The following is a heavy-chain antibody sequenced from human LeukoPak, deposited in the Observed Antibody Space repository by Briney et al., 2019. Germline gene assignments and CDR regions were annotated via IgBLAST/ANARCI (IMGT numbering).Heavy chain of an antibody. Sequence: GGSLRLSCAASGFTFSSYSMNWVRQAPGKGLQWVSSITSSSSYIYYADSVKGRFTISRDNSKNTLYLQMNSLRAEDTAVYYCARDRGRGDEFDYWGQGTLVTVSS. J-gene: IGHJ4*02. D-gene: IGHD2-21*01. V-gene: IGHV3-21*01. CDR3: ARDRGRGDEFDY. CDR1: GFTFSSYS. CDR2: ITSSSSYI.